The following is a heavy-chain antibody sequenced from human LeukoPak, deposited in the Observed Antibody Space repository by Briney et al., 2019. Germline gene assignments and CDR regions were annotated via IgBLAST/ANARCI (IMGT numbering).Heavy chain of an antibody. CDR3: AKELSGGWPFDY. CDR1: GFTFSSYA. V-gene: IGHV3-23*01. CDR2: ISGSGDDT. Sequence: GGSLRLSCAASGFTFSSYAMSWVRQAPGKGLEWVSGISGSGDDTKYADSVKGRFTISRDNSKNTLYLQMNSLGAEDTALYYCAKELSGGWPFDYWGQGTLVTVSS. J-gene: IGHJ4*02. D-gene: IGHD6-19*01.